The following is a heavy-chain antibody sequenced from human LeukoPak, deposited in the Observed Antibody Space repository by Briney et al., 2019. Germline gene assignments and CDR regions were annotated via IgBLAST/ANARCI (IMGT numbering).Heavy chain of an antibody. Sequence: SETLSLTCTVSGGSISSSGSFWGWIRQPPGKGLEWIGSIYYSRNTYYNPSLKSRVTISADTSKNQFSLKLNAVTAADTAVCYCARQALSSSWTTGWHDPWGQGTLVTVSS. V-gene: IGHV4-39*01. J-gene: IGHJ5*02. CDR1: GGSISSSGSF. D-gene: IGHD6-13*01. CDR2: IYYSRNT. CDR3: ARQALSSSWTTGWHDP.